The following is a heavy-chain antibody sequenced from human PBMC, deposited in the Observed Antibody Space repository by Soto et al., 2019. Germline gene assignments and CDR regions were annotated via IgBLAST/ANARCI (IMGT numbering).Heavy chain of an antibody. Sequence: SVKVSCKASGGTFSSYAISWVRQAPGQGLEWMGGIIPIFGTANYAQKFQGRVTITADESTSTAYMELSSLRSEDTAVYYCARPDTAMAHYYYYGMDVWGQGTTVTVSS. CDR1: GGTFSSYA. V-gene: IGHV1-69*13. CDR3: ARPDTAMAHYYYYGMDV. CDR2: IIPIFGTA. D-gene: IGHD5-18*01. J-gene: IGHJ6*02.